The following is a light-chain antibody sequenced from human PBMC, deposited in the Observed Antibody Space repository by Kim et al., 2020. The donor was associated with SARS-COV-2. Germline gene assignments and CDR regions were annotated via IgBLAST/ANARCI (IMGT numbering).Light chain of an antibody. CDR2: LAS. J-gene: IGKJ1*01. CDR1: QSISSH. CDR3: EQYHRWPPT. Sequence: SVSPGESATLSCRASQSISSHLAWFQQKPGQAPRLLIFLASTRATGIPARFSGSGSGTDFTFTISSLQSEDFAVYYCEQYHRWPPTFGQGTKVDIK. V-gene: IGKV3-15*01.